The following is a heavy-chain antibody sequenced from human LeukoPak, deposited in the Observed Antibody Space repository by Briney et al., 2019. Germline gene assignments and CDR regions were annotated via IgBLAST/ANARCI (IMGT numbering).Heavy chain of an antibody. CDR3: ATNLVVEYWITYMDV. V-gene: IGHV1-69*05. CDR2: IIPVYGTT. D-gene: IGHD1-1*01. J-gene: IGHJ6*04. CDR1: GGSFSIYG. Sequence: SVKVSCKAAGGSFSIYGITWVRQAPGQGLEWMGGIIPVYGTTNYAQKFQGRVTITTDESTSTVYMELSSLRSEDTAIYYCATNLVVEYWITYMDVWGKGTTVTVSS.